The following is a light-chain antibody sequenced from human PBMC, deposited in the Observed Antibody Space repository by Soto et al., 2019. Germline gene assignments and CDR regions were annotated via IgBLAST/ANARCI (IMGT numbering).Light chain of an antibody. J-gene: IGLJ3*02. CDR3: AAWDDSLTAVV. V-gene: IGLV1-44*01. CDR1: RSNIGTYT. Sequence: QSVLTQPPSASGTPGQRITISCSGNRSNIGTYTVHWYQQLPGTAPTLLIYLNTQRPSGVPGRFSGSKSVTSASLAIGGLQAEDEADYYCAAWDDSLTAVVFGGGTKLTVL. CDR2: LNT.